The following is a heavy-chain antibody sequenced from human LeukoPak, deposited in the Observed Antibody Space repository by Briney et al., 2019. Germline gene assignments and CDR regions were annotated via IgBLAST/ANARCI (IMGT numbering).Heavy chain of an antibody. CDR2: IYYSGST. Sequence: PSETLSLTRTVSGGSISSGGYYWSWIRQHPGKGLEWIGYIYYSGSTYYNPSLKSRVTISVDTSKNQFSLKLSSVTAADTAVYYCARGSSYYDSSGYHDYWGQGTLVTVSS. CDR3: ARGSSYYDSSGYHDY. J-gene: IGHJ4*02. V-gene: IGHV4-31*03. D-gene: IGHD3-22*01. CDR1: GGSISSGGYY.